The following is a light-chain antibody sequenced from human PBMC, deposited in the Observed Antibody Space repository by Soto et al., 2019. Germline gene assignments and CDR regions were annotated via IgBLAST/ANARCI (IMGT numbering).Light chain of an antibody. CDR3: AAWDDSLSGSVV. J-gene: IGLJ2*01. CDR2: EVT. CDR1: SSDVGAYNY. Sequence: QSALTQPASVSGSLGQSITISCTGTSSDVGAYNYVSWYQQHPDKAPKLLIFEVTNRPSGVPDRFSGSKSGTSASLAISGLRSEDEADYYCAAWDDSLSGSVVFGGGTKLTVL. V-gene: IGLV2-14*01.